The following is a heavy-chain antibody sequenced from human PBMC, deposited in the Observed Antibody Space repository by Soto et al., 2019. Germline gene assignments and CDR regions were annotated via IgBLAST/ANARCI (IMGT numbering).Heavy chain of an antibody. Sequence: ASVKVSCKASGYTFTTYGISWVRQAPGQGLEWLGWISAYNGNTNYAQKVQGRVTVTTDTSTSTAYMELRSLTSDDTAVYYCARGVVATRNFDYWGQGTLVTVSS. CDR1: GYTFTTYG. V-gene: IGHV1-18*01. CDR2: ISAYNGNT. J-gene: IGHJ4*02. CDR3: ARGVVATRNFDY. D-gene: IGHD5-12*01.